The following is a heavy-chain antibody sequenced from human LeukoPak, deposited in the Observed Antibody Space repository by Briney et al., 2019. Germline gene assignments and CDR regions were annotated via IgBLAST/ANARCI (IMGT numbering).Heavy chain of an antibody. V-gene: IGHV3-7*01. J-gene: IGHJ4*02. CDR3: ARGSYYYDSSGYYSTY. D-gene: IGHD3-22*01. CDR2: IKQDGSEK. CDR1: GFTFTSYD. Sequence: GGSLRLSCAASGFTFTSYDMSWVRQAPGKGLEWVANIKQDGSEKYYVDSVKGRFTISRDNAKNSLYLQMNSLRAEDTAVYYCARGSYYYDSSGYYSTYWGQGTPVTVSS.